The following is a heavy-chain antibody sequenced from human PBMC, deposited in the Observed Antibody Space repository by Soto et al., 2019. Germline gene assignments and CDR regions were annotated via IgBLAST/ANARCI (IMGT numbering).Heavy chain of an antibody. Sequence: EVQLLESGGGLVQPGGSLRLSCATSGFTFSNYAMNWVRQAPGKGLEWVSVIGTGGFTYYADSVKGRFTVSRDNSKNTLHLQMDSLRAEDTALYYCAKDFVSGNRIYDPFDIWGQGTMVTVS. CDR3: AKDFVSGNRIYDPFDI. V-gene: IGHV3-23*01. CDR2: IGTGGFT. J-gene: IGHJ3*02. CDR1: GFTFSNYA. D-gene: IGHD5-12*01.